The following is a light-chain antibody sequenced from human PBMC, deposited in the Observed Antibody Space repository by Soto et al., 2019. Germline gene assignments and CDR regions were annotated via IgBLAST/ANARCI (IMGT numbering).Light chain of an antibody. CDR1: QDISNY. J-gene: IGKJ4*01. Sequence: IHRTGSPSYWSELLDERSTLPCQASQDISNYLNWHQQKPGKGPKLLIHDSSNLEIGVPSRFSGSGSGTDFTLTIDNLQPEDTATYYCQQYENLPSFGGGTKVDIK. V-gene: IGKV1-33*01. CDR2: DSS. CDR3: QQYENLPS.